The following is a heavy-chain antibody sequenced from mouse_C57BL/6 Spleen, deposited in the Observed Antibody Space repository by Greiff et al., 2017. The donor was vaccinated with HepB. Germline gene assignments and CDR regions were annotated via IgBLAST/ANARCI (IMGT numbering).Heavy chain of an antibody. CDR3: ARGGITTVVATPFAY. D-gene: IGHD1-1*01. CDR1: GYTFTSYW. CDR2: INPSSGYT. J-gene: IGHJ3*01. Sequence: VQLQQSGAELAKPGASVKLSCKASGYTFTSYWMHWVKQMPGQGLEWIGYINPSSGYTKYNQKFKDKATLTADKSSSTAYMQLSSLTYEDSAVYYCARGGITTVVATPFAYWGQGTLVTVSA. V-gene: IGHV1-7*01.